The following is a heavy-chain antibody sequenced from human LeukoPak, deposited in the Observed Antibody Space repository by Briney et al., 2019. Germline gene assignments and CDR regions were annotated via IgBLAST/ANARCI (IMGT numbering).Heavy chain of an antibody. D-gene: IGHD1-26*01. V-gene: IGHV3-23*01. CDR1: GFTFSSYA. J-gene: IGHJ4*02. CDR2: ISGSGGST. CDR3: ATSWELLHHLDY. Sequence: GGSLRLSCVASGFTFSSYAMSWVRQAPGKGLEWVSAISGSGGSTYYVDSVKGRFTISRDNSRDDSKNTLNLQMNSLRAEDTAVYYCATSWELLHHLDYWGQGTLVTVSS.